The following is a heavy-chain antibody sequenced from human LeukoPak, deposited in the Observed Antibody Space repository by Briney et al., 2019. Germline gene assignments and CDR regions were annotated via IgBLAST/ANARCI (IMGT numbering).Heavy chain of an antibody. J-gene: IGHJ4*02. V-gene: IGHV3-74*01. CDR1: GITLSGYW. Sequence: PGGSLKLSCAASGITLSGYWMHWVRQVPGKGLVWVSSINSDGSATRYADSVKGRFTMSRDNAKNMMYLQMDSLTVEDTALYYCAREVSGRQWLPLDYWGQGTLVTVSS. CDR2: INSDGSAT. CDR3: AREVSGRQWLPLDY. D-gene: IGHD6-19*01.